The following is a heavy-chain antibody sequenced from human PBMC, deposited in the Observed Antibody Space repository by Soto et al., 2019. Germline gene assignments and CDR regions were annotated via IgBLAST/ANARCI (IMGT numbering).Heavy chain of an antibody. J-gene: IGHJ4*02. Sequence: GGSLRLSCAASGFTFSSYAMSWVRQAPGKGLEWFSAISGSGGSTYYADSVKGRFTISRDNSKNTLYLQMNSLRAEDTAVYYCAKAARVLSGGRSGFDYWGQGTLVTVSS. CDR1: GFTFSSYA. CDR2: ISGSGGST. CDR3: AKAARVLSGGRSGFDY. D-gene: IGHD2-15*01. V-gene: IGHV3-23*01.